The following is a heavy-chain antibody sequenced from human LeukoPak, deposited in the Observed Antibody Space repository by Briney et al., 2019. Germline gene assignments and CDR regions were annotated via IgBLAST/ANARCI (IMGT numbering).Heavy chain of an antibody. CDR1: GFTFSSYW. D-gene: IGHD3-9*01. CDR3: ARVLGGYFDWFRFDP. J-gene: IGHJ5*02. Sequence: QPGGSLRLSCAASGFTFSSYWMSWVRQAPGKGLEWVANIKQDGSEKYYVDSVKGRFTISRDNAKNSLYLQMNSLRAEDTAVYYCARVLGGYFDWFRFDPWGQGTLVTVSS. CDR2: IKQDGSEK. V-gene: IGHV3-7*01.